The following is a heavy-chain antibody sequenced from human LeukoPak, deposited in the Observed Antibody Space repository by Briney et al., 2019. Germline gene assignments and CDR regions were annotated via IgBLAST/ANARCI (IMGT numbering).Heavy chain of an antibody. D-gene: IGHD5-18*01. CDR1: GFPFSDAW. Sequence: PGGSLRLSCATSGFPFSDAWMTWVRQAPGKGLEWVGHIRSKTAGGTADYGAPVKDRFTISRDDSINTLYLQMNSLKSEDTGFYYCTTGGYSFHYLYVNWGQGTLVRVSS. J-gene: IGHJ4*02. CDR2: IRSKTAGGTA. V-gene: IGHV3-15*01. CDR3: TTGGYSFHYLYVN.